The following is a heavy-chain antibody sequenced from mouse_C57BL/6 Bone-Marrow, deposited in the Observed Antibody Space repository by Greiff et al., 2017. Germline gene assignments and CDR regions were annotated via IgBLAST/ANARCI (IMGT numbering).Heavy chain of an antibody. J-gene: IGHJ3*01. CDR3: ARPLYDYEFAY. CDR1: GFTFSSYG. D-gene: IGHD2-4*01. V-gene: IGHV5-6*01. Sequence: EVHLVESGGDLVKPGGSLKLSCAASGFTFSSYGMSWVRQTPDKRLEWVATISSGGSYTYYPDSLKGRFTISRDNAKNTLYLQMSSLKSEDTAMYYCARPLYDYEFAYWGQGTLVTVSA. CDR2: ISSGGSYT.